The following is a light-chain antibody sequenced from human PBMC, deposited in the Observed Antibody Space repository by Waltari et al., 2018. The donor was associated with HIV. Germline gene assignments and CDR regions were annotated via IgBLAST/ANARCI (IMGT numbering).Light chain of an antibody. Sequence: IVMTQSPASLSVSPGERATLSCRASQSVSSNLAWYQQRPGQAPRLLIYGASTRATGIPARFSGSGSGTEFALTISSLQSEDFAVYYCQQYSDWPPGTFGQGTNVEIK. CDR1: QSVSSN. CDR3: QQYSDWPPGT. J-gene: IGKJ1*01. V-gene: IGKV3-15*01. CDR2: GAS.